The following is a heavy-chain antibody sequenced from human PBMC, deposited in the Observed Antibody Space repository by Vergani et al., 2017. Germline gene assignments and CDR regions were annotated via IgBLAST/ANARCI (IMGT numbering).Heavy chain of an antibody. V-gene: IGHV3-48*01. CDR1: GFTVSSNY. D-gene: IGHD6-25*01. Sequence: EVQLVESGGGLIQPGGSLRLSCAASGFTVSSNYMSWVRQAPGKGLEWVSYISSSSSTIYYAVSVKGRFTISRDNAKNSLYLQMNSLRAEDTAVYYCARAAANFDYWGQGTLVTVSS. CDR3: ARAAANFDY. CDR2: ISSSSSTI. J-gene: IGHJ4*02.